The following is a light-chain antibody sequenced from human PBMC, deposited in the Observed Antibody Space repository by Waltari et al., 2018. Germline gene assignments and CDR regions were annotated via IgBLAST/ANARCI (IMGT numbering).Light chain of an antibody. Sequence: DIRMTQSPSSLSASVGDRVTIPCRASQSINSFLNSYQQKPGKAPKLLIYAASSLQSGVPSRFSGSGSGTDFTRLSSSLQPEDFPTYFCQQRYSTPITVGQGTRLEIK. J-gene: IGKJ5*01. CDR3: QQRYSTPIT. CDR2: AAS. V-gene: IGKV1-39*01. CDR1: QSINSF.